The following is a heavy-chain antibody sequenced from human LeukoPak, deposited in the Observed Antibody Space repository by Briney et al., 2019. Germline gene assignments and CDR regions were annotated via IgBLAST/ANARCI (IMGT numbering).Heavy chain of an antibody. V-gene: IGHV1-18*01. D-gene: IGHD3-22*01. Sequence: GASVKVSCKASGGTFSSYAISWVRQAPGQGLEWMGWISAYNGNTNYAQKLQGRVTMTTDTSTSTAYMELRSLRSDDTAVYYCARWGYYDSSGYPDAFDIWGQGTMVTVSS. CDR3: ARWGYYDSSGYPDAFDI. CDR2: ISAYNGNT. J-gene: IGHJ3*02. CDR1: GGTFSSYA.